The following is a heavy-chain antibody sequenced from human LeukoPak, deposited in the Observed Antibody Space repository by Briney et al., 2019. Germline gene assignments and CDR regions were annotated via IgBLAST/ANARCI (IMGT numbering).Heavy chain of an antibody. V-gene: IGHV3-30-3*01. Sequence: GGFLRLSCAASGFTFNSYAMHWVRQAPGKGLEWVALISYDGSNKYYADSVKGRFTISRDNSKNTLYLQLNSLRTEDTAVFFCARDSADSFEYWGQGTLVTVSS. CDR1: GFTFNSYA. J-gene: IGHJ4*02. CDR3: ARDSADSFEY. CDR2: ISYDGSNK.